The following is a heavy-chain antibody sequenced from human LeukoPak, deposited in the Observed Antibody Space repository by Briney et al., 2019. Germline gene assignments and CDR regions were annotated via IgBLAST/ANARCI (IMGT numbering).Heavy chain of an antibody. V-gene: IGHV1-8*01. CDR1: GYTFTTYD. CDR3: ATGRSGWLIDY. D-gene: IGHD6-13*01. Sequence: VASVKVSCKASGYTFTTYDINWVRQATGQGLEWMGWMSPNSGNTGYAQNFQSRVTMTRNTSINTAYMELSSLRSEDTAVYYCATGRSGWLIDYWGQGTLVTVSS. CDR2: MSPNSGNT. J-gene: IGHJ4*02.